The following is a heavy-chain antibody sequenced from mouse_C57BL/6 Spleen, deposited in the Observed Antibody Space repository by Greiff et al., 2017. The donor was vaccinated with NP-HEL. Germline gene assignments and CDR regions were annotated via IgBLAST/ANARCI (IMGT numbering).Heavy chain of an antibody. CDR3: KADYGISYWFAY. V-gene: IGHV6-6*01. CDR2: IRNKANNHAT. D-gene: IGHD1-1*01. J-gene: IGHJ3*01. CDR1: GFTFSDAW. Sequence: EVMLVESGGGLVQPGGSMKLSCAASGFTFSDAWMDWVRQSPEKGLEWVAEIRNKANNHATYYAESVKGRFTISRDDSKSSAYLQMNSLRAEDTGIYYCKADYGISYWFAYWGQGTLVTVSA.